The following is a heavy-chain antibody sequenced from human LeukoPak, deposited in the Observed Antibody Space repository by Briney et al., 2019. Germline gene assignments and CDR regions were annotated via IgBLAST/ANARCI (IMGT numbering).Heavy chain of an antibody. J-gene: IGHJ4*02. Sequence: GASVKVSCKASGYTFTGYYMHWVRQAPGQGLEWMGWINPNSGGTNYAQKFQGRVTMTRDTSISTAYMELSRLRSDDTAVYYCARGGGDFWSGYYHFDYWGQGTLVTVSS. CDR3: ARGGGDFWSGYYHFDY. D-gene: IGHD3-3*01. V-gene: IGHV1-2*02. CDR1: GYTFTGYY. CDR2: INPNSGGT.